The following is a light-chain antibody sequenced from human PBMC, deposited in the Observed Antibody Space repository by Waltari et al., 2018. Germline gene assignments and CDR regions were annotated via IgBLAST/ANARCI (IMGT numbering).Light chain of an antibody. Sequence: QMTQSPSTLSASVGDRVTITCRASQSIRSWLAWYQQKTGKAPKLLIYQASILESGVPSRFSGSGSGTEFTLTINSLQPDDFATYYCQQYHTSLFTFGPGTKVD. CDR2: QAS. CDR3: QQYHTSLFT. J-gene: IGKJ3*01. CDR1: QSIRSW. V-gene: IGKV1-5*03.